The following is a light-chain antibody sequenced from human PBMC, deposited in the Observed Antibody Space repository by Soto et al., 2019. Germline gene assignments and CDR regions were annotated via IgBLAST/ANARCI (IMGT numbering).Light chain of an antibody. J-gene: IGKJ4*01. CDR2: GAS. V-gene: IGKV3D-15*01. CDR3: QQYNSWPPLT. Sequence: EIVMTQSPDTLSVSPGERATLSCRASQSVSSNLAWYKQKPGQAPRLLIYGASTRATGIPARFSGSGAGTEFTLTISSLQSEDFAVYYCQQYNSWPPLTFGGGTKVEIK. CDR1: QSVSSN.